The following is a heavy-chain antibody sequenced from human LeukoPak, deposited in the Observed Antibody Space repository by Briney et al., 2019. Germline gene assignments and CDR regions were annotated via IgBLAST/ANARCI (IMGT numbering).Heavy chain of an antibody. V-gene: IGHV4-34*01. D-gene: IGHD5-24*01. CDR2: IDHRGDT. Sequence: SETLPLTCAVYGGSFSRYYWSWIRQSPGKGLEWIAEIDHRGDTNYNPSVKSRVTISVDTSKNQFFLKVRSLSAADTALYYCARGATISETGYFDFWGQGTLVTVSS. J-gene: IGHJ4*03. CDR3: ARGATISETGYFDF. CDR1: GGSFSRYY.